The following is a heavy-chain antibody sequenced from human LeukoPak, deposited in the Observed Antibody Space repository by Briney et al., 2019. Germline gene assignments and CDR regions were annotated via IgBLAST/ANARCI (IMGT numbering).Heavy chain of an antibody. D-gene: IGHD1-1*01. CDR3: ATTGNFYDMDV. J-gene: IGHJ6*03. Sequence: GGSLRLSWAASGFAFISTSIHWVRQAPGKGLEWLSYSSTVTGNIYYADSVKGRFTISRDNAKSSLYLQMSSLRAEDTAVYFCATTGNFYDMDVWGKGTTVTVSS. CDR1: GFAFISTS. V-gene: IGHV3-48*04. CDR2: SSTVTGNI.